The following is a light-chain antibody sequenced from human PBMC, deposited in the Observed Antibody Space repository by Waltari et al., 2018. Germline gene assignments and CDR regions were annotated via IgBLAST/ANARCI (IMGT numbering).Light chain of an antibody. Sequence: DIHLTQSPSFLSASVGDRVTITCRASQDISTSLAWYQEKPGRAPKLLIYAVSTLQSEIPSSFSGSGSGTEFTLTISSLQPEDFATYYCQQVNNYPLTFGGGTKVEIK. CDR3: QQVNNYPLT. CDR1: QDISTS. CDR2: AVS. J-gene: IGKJ4*01. V-gene: IGKV1-9*01.